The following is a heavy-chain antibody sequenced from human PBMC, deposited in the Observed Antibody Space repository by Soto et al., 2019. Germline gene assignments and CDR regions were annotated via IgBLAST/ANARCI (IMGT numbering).Heavy chain of an antibody. CDR2: IIPIFGTA. D-gene: IGHD3-22*01. CDR1: GGTFSSYA. V-gene: IGHV1-69*13. J-gene: IGHJ4*02. CDR3: ARDASSDSFDSSGYYLY. Sequence: GASVKVSCKASGGTFSSYAISWVRQAPGQGLEWMGGIIPIFGTANYAQKFQGRVTITADESTSTAYMELSSLRSEDTAVYYCARDASSDSFDSSGYYLYWGQGTLVTVSS.